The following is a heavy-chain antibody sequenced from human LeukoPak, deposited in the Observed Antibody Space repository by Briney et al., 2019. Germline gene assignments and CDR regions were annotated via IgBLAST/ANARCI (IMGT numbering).Heavy chain of an antibody. CDR1: GYTFTSYY. CDR3: ARDCSRVEEYDSSGPTAFDI. Sequence: ASVTVSCKASGYTFTSYYMHWVRQAPGQGLEWMGIINPSGGSTGYAQKFQGRVTMTRDTSTSTVYMELSSLRSEDTAVYYCARDCSRVEEYDSSGPTAFDIWGQGTMVTVSS. V-gene: IGHV1-46*01. J-gene: IGHJ3*02. D-gene: IGHD3-22*01. CDR2: INPSGGST.